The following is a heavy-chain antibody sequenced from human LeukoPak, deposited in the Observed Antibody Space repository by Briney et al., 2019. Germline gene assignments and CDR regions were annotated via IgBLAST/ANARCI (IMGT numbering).Heavy chain of an antibody. D-gene: IGHD3/OR15-3a*01. CDR3: ARVLPRTGYNPGLDL. Sequence: PSETLSLTCSVSGDSIKTYYWNWLRQPPGKGLEWIGFIHDSGTIDYNPSLKSRVSFLLDTSKNHIALRLRSVTAADTAVYFCARVLPRTGYNPGLDLWGQGILVTVPS. CDR2: IHDSGTI. V-gene: IGHV4-59*01. J-gene: IGHJ5*02. CDR1: GDSIKTYY.